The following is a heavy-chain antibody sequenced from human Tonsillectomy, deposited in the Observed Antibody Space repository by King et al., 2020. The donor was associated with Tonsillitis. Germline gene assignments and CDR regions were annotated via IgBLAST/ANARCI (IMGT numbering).Heavy chain of an antibody. CDR3: ARVRYYDSSDWAFDI. D-gene: IGHD3-22*01. CDR2: ISHSGST. Sequence: QLQLQESGSGLVKPSQTLSLTCAVSGGSITSGGSSWSWIRQPPGEGLEWIGYISHSGSTFYNPSLKNRVTISGDMSKSHFSLRLTSVTAADTAVYYCARVRYYDSSDWAFDIWGQGTMVTVSS. CDR1: GGSITSGGSS. J-gene: IGHJ3*02. V-gene: IGHV4-30-2*01.